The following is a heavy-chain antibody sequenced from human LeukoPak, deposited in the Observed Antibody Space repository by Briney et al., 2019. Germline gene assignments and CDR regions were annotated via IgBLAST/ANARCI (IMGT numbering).Heavy chain of an antibody. J-gene: IGHJ3*02. D-gene: IGHD3-10*01. CDR3: ANRRFGELAWWAFDI. CDR2: ISGSGGST. Sequence: PAGSLSLSCAASGFTISSNAMSWVRQGPGQGLERVSAISGSGGSTYYADSVKGRFTISRDNSKDTLYLQMNSLRAEDTAVYYCANRRFGELAWWAFDIWGQGTMVTVSS. V-gene: IGHV3-23*01. CDR1: GFTISSNA.